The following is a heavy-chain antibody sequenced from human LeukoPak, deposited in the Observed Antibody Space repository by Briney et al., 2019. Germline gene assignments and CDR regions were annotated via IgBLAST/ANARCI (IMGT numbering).Heavy chain of an antibody. Sequence: ASVKVSCKASGYTFTSYGISWVRQAPGQGLEWVGWISAYNGNTNYAQKLQGRVTMTTDTSTSTAYMELRSLRSDDTAVYYCARVEYYYDSSGYYRDAFDIWGQGTMPTVSS. D-gene: IGHD3-22*01. CDR3: ARVEYYYDSSGYYRDAFDI. CDR2: ISAYNGNT. V-gene: IGHV1-18*01. J-gene: IGHJ3*02. CDR1: GYTFTSYG.